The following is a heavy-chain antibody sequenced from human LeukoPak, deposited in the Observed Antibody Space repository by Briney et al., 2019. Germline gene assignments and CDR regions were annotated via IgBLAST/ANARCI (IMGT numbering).Heavy chain of an antibody. D-gene: IGHD4-17*01. CDR1: GYTFTSNG. Sequence: ASVKVSCKASGYTFTSNGISWVRQAPGQGLEWMGWISTYNGNTNYAEKLQGRVTMTTDTPTSTAYMELRTLRSDDTAVYYCAREGREVYGDYSLGFDYWGQGTLVTVSS. J-gene: IGHJ4*02. V-gene: IGHV1-18*04. CDR2: ISTYNGNT. CDR3: AREGREVYGDYSLGFDY.